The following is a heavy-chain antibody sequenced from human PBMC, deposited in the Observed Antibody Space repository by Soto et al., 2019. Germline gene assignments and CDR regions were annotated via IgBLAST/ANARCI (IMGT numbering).Heavy chain of an antibody. V-gene: IGHV5-51*01. J-gene: IGHJ3*02. CDR1: GYSFTSYW. CDR3: AKAMGLFADLGAPSEYAFGN. D-gene: IGHD3-16*01. CDR2: IYPGDSDT. Sequence: GESLKISCKGSGYSFTSYWIGWVRQMPGKGLEWMGIIYPGDSDTRYSPSFQGQVTISADKSISTAYLQWSSLKASDTAMYYCAKAMGLFADLGAPSEYAFGNWGQGTMVTVSS.